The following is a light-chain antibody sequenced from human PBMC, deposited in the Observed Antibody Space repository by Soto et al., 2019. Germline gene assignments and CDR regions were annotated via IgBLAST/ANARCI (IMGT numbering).Light chain of an antibody. CDR2: DTS. CDR1: QFVSSR. Sequence: DIVVTQSPATLSASPGERVTLSCRASQFVSSRLAWYQQRPGQVPRLLIYDTSTRAHGISARFSGSGSGTELTLTISSLQSEDFAVYYCQEYIQWPTGMFGPGTKVDIK. V-gene: IGKV3-15*01. J-gene: IGKJ1*01. CDR3: QEYIQWPTGM.